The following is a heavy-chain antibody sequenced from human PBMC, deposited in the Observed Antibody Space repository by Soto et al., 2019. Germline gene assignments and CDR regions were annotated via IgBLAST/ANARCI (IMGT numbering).Heavy chain of an antibody. J-gene: IGHJ6*02. CDR1: GGTISRYS. CDR3: AREDRDRETGLVPAAIDGMDV. D-gene: IGHD2-2*01. Sequence: QVQLVQSGAEVKKPGSSVKVSCKASGGTISRYSITWVRQAPGHGLEWIGRVIPIFGIPTYAQKFQGRVTITADESTTTAYMELSSLRSDDTAVYYCAREDRDRETGLVPAAIDGMDVWGQGPTVTVSS. CDR2: VIPIFGIP. V-gene: IGHV1-69*08.